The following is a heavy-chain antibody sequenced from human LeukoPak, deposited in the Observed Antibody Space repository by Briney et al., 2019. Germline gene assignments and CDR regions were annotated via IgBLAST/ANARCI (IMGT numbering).Heavy chain of an antibody. V-gene: IGHV1-69*13. J-gene: IGHJ4*02. CDR3: ATYTAMVTGTFDY. Sequence: SVKVSCKASGGTFSSYAISWVRQAPGQGLEWMGGIIPIFGTANYAQKFQGRVTITADGSTSTAYMELNSLRSEDTAVYYCATYTAMVTGTFDYWGQGTLVTVSS. D-gene: IGHD5-18*01. CDR1: GGTFSSYA. CDR2: IIPIFGTA.